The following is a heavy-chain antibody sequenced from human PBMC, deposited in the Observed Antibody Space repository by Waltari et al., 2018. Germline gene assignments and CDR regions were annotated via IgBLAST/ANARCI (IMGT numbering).Heavy chain of an antibody. D-gene: IGHD1-7*01. J-gene: IGHJ4*02. V-gene: IGHV3-21*01. CDR2: ISSISSYI. CDR1: GFTLSRHS. CDR3: ASGTSD. Sequence: EVQLGESGGGRVKPGGSLIRSCASSGFTLSRHSMNWFSQAPGNGLELVSSISSISSYIFYADSVKGRFTISRDNAKNSLYLQMNSLRAEDTAVYYCASGTSDWGQGTLVTVSS.